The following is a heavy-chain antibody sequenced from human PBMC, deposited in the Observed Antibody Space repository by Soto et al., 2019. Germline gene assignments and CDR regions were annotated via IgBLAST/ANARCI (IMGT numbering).Heavy chain of an antibody. CDR2: ISGSGDST. D-gene: IGHD3-10*01. J-gene: IGHJ5*02. V-gene: IGHV3-23*01. CDR3: ARDSQVLLWFGEPPPWFDP. Sequence: PVGSLRLSCAASGFTFSSYAMSWVRQAPGKGLEWVSGISGSGDSTYYADSVKGRFTISRDNSKNTLYPQMNSLRAEDTAVYYCARDSQVLLWFGEPPPWFDPWGQGTLVTVSS. CDR1: GFTFSSYA.